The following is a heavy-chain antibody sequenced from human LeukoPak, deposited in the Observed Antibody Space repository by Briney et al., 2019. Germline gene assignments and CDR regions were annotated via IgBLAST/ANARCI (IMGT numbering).Heavy chain of an antibody. Sequence: SVKVSCKASGGTFSSYAIGWVRQAPGQGLEWMGGIIPIFGTANYAQKFQGRVTITADESTSTAYMELSSLRSEDTAVYYCARDSVGYCSSTSCYDYYYGMDVWGQGTTVTVSS. D-gene: IGHD2-2*01. J-gene: IGHJ6*02. V-gene: IGHV1-69*01. CDR3: ARDSVGYCSSTSCYDYYYGMDV. CDR1: GGTFSSYA. CDR2: IIPIFGTA.